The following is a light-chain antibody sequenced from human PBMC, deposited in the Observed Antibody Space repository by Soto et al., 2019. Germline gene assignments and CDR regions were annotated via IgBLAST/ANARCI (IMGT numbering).Light chain of an antibody. J-gene: IGKJ1*01. Sequence: DIQMTQSPSTLSASVGDRVTITCRASQSLNNWLAWYQQKPGNAPKVLIYKASSLESGVPSRFSGSGSGTEFTLNISSLQPDDFATYYCQQYNSYSWTFGQGTRVEIK. CDR2: KAS. CDR1: QSLNNW. CDR3: QQYNSYSWT. V-gene: IGKV1-5*03.